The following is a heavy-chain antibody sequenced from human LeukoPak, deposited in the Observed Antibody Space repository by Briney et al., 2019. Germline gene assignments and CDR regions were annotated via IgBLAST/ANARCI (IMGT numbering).Heavy chain of an antibody. CDR1: GGSISSYY. CDR2: IYYSGST. V-gene: IGHV4-59*08. Sequence: ASETLSLTCTVSGGSISSYYWSWIRQPLGKGLEWIGYIYYSGSTNYNPSLKSRVTISVDTSKNQFSLKLSYVTAADTAVYYCARGAVLWLGGLLLGWFDPWGQGTLVTVSS. J-gene: IGHJ5*02. D-gene: IGHD3-10*01. CDR3: ARGAVLWLGGLLLGWFDP.